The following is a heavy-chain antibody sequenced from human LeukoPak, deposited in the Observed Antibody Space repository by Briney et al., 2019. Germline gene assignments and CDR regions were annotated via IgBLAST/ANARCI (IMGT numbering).Heavy chain of an antibody. D-gene: IGHD6-19*01. CDR3: ARELIAVAGTPYYYYGMDV. J-gene: IGHJ6*04. Sequence: ASVKVSCKASGYTFTGYYMHWVRQAPGQGLEWIGWINPNSGGTNYAQKFQGWVTMTRDTSISTAYMELSRLRSDDTAVYYCARELIAVAGTPYYYYGMDVWGKGTTVTVSS. CDR2: INPNSGGT. V-gene: IGHV1-2*04. CDR1: GYTFTGYY.